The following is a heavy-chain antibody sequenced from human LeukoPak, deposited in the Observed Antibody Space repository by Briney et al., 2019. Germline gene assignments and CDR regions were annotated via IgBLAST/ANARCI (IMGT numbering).Heavy chain of an antibody. V-gene: IGHV3-21*04. CDR3: AKAYYYGSGSYGGYDY. D-gene: IGHD3-10*01. Sequence: GGSLRLSCAASGFPFSTHSLNWVRQAPGKGLEWVSSISAGGDFVYYGDSVKGRFTMSRDNAKNSLYLQMNSLRAEDTALYYCAKAYYYGSGSYGGYDYWGQGTLVTVSS. J-gene: IGHJ4*02. CDR2: ISAGGDFV. CDR1: GFPFSTHS.